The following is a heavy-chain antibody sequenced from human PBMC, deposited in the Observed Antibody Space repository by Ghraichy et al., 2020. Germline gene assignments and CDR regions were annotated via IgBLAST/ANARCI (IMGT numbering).Heavy chain of an antibody. Sequence: GGSLRLSCAASGFIVRSKYMSWVRQAPGKGLEWVSVIRSDGTTSHADYVKGRFAISRDNSKNTLYLQMNSLRVADTAVYFCAREGRLGGDRYNDALDLWGQGTKVTVSS. CDR1: GFIVRSKY. CDR3: AREGRLGGDRYNDALDL. CDR2: IRSDGTT. V-gene: IGHV3-66*01. J-gene: IGHJ3*01. D-gene: IGHD2-21*01.